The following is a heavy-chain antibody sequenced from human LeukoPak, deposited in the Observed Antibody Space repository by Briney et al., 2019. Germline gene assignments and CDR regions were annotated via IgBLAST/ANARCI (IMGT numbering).Heavy chain of an antibody. CDR2: INPNSGGT. CDR1: GYTFTGYY. V-gene: IGHV1-2*06. D-gene: IGHD6-6*01. CDR3: ARYEYLEQEYSRSSGGY. J-gene: IGHJ4*02. Sequence: GASVKVSCKASGYTFTGYYMHWVRQAPGQGLEWMGRINPNSGGTNYAQKFQGRVTMTRDTSISTAYTELSRLRSDDTAVYYCARYEYLEQEYSRSSGGYWGQGTLVTVSS.